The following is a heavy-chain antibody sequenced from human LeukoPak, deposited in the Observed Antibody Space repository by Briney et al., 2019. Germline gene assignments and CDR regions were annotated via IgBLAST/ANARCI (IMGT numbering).Heavy chain of an antibody. Sequence: GRSLRLSCAASGFTFSSYGMHWVRQAPGKGLEWVAFTSFDGTSKYYPDTVKGRFTISRDNFKNTLYLEMNVLRVEDTATYYCAKDWASYSAFDFWGHGTMVIVS. CDR2: TSFDGTSK. J-gene: IGHJ3*01. D-gene: IGHD3-16*01. CDR1: GFTFSSYG. CDR3: AKDWASYSAFDF. V-gene: IGHV3-30*18.